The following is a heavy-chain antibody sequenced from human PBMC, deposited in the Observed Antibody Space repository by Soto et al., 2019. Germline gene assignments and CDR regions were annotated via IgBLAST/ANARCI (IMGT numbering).Heavy chain of an antibody. J-gene: IGHJ6*02. D-gene: IGHD2-15*01. CDR2: IWYDGGNK. CDR1: GFTFNTYG. Sequence: QVQLVESGGGVVQPGGSLRLSCTTSGFTFNTYGMHWVRQAPGKGLEWVAIIWYDGGNKYYADSVKGRFTISRDNSKNTRYLQMNSLRAEDSALYYCARADCTGAYCYSWPFNYGVDVWGQGTTVTVSS. CDR3: ARADCTGAYCYSWPFNYGVDV. V-gene: IGHV3-33*08.